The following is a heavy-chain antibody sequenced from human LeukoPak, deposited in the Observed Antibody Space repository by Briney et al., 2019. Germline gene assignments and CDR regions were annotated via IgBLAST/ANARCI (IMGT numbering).Heavy chain of an antibody. V-gene: IGHV4-4*02. D-gene: IGHD2-8*01. CDR1: GGSISSRNW. Sequence: PSGTLSLTCAVSGGSISSRNWWSWVRQPPGKGLEWIGEIYHSGSTNYNPSLKSRVTISVDRSKNQFSLKLSSVTAADTAVYYCARVPRYCTNGVCYGAYFDYWGQGTLVTVSS. CDR3: ARVPRYCTNGVCYGAYFDY. CDR2: IYHSGST. J-gene: IGHJ4*02.